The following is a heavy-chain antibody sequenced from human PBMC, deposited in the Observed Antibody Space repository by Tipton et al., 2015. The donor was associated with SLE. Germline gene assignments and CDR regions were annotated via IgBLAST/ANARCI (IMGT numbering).Heavy chain of an antibody. D-gene: IGHD6-13*01. CDR2: INHRGST. CDR3: ARYSRSWYESRSHYYGMDV. Sequence: TLSLTCTVSGDSISRSSYYWGWIRQPPGKGVEWIGEINHRGSTNYNPSLKSRVAISVDTSKNQFSLKVSFVTAADTAVYYCARYSRSWYESRSHYYGMDVWGRGTTVTVSS. J-gene: IGHJ6*02. CDR1: GDSISRSSYY. V-gene: IGHV4-39*01.